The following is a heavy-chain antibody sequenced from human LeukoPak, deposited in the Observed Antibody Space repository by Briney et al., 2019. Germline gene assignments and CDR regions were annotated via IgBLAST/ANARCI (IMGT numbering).Heavy chain of an antibody. J-gene: IGHJ4*02. D-gene: IGHD3-22*01. CDR1: GGTFISYA. V-gene: IGHV1-69*13. CDR3: ARVRTYYYDSSGYYFDY. Sequence: SVKVSCKASGGTFISYAISWVRQAPGQGLEWMGGIIPIFGTANYAQKFQGRVTITADESTSTAYMELSSLRSEDTAVYYCARVRTYYYDSSGYYFDYWGQGTLVTVSS. CDR2: IIPIFGTA.